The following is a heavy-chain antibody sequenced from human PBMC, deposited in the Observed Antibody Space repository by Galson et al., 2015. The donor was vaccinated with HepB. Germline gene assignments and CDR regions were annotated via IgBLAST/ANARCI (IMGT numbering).Heavy chain of an antibody. Sequence: SLRLSCAASGFTFSSYAMSWVRQAPGKGLEWVSAISGSGGSTYYADSVKGRFTISRDNSKNTLYLQMNSLRAEDTAVYYCAKGARNGSYGTRTIYFDYWGQGTLVTVSS. CDR2: ISGSGGST. D-gene: IGHD1-26*01. CDR1: GFTFSSYA. J-gene: IGHJ4*02. V-gene: IGHV3-23*01. CDR3: AKGARNGSYGTRTIYFDY.